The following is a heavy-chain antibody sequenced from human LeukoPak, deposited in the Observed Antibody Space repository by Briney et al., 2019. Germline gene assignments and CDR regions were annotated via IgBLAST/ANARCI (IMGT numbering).Heavy chain of an antibody. CDR2: INSDGSSK. CDR1: GFTFSSYW. J-gene: IGHJ6*03. V-gene: IGHV3-74*01. CDR3: ARGARILYYYMDV. D-gene: IGHD2-15*01. Sequence: GGSLRLSCAASGFTFSSYWMHWVRQAPGKGLVWVSRINSDGSSKSYADSVKGRFTISRENAKKTLYLQMNSLRAEDTDVYHCARGARILYYYMDVEGKGKTVTVTS.